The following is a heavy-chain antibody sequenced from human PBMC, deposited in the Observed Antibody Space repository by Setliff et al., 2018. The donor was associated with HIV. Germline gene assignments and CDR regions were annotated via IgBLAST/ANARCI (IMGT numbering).Heavy chain of an antibody. J-gene: IGHJ6*02. CDR2: IYYNGRT. V-gene: IGHV4-31*03. CDR1: GGSISSGGYY. Sequence: PSETLSLTCTVSGGSISSGGYYWSWIRQYPVKGLEWIGHIYYNGRTLFNPALGTRLNMSVDTSENQFSLHLSSVTAADTAVYYCVRERRRSPLAYGLDVWGQGTTVTVSS. CDR3: VRERRRSPLAYGLDV.